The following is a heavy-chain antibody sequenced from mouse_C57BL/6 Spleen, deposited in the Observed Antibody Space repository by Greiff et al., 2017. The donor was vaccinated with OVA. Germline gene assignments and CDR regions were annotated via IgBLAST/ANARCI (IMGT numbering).Heavy chain of an antibody. J-gene: IGHJ2*01. CDR2: IDPSDSYT. CDR3: ARSRVYDGQLYYFDY. D-gene: IGHD2-3*01. Sequence: QVQLQQPGAELVMPGASVKLSCKASGYTFTSYWMHWVKQRPGQGLEWIGEIDPSDSYTNYNQKFKGKSTLTVDKSSSTAYMPLSSLTSADSAFYYCARSRVYDGQLYYFDYWGQGTTLTVSS. V-gene: IGHV1-69*01. CDR1: GYTFTSYW.